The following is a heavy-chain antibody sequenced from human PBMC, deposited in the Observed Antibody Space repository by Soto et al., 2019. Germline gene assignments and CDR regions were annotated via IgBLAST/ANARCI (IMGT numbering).Heavy chain of an antibody. CDR3: ARAHGYYDFWSGYYRAPYYYYGMDV. D-gene: IGHD3-3*01. CDR1: GYSISSGYY. J-gene: IGHJ6*02. V-gene: IGHV4-38-2*01. Sequence: SETLSLTCAVSGYSISSGYYWGWIRQPPGKGLEWIGSIYHSGSTYYNPSLKSRVTISVDTSKNQFSLKLSSVTAADTAVYYCARAHGYYDFWSGYYRAPYYYYGMDVWGQGTAVTVSS. CDR2: IYHSGST.